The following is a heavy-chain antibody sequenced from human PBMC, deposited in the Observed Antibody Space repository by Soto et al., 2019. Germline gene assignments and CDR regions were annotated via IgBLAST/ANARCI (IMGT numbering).Heavy chain of an antibody. V-gene: IGHV1-2*04. CDR3: ARYSGPRFYYVMHV. J-gene: IGHJ6*02. Sequence: QVQLVQSGAEVKKPGASVKVSCKASGYTFTGYYMHWVRQAPGQGLEWMGWISPISGGTHYAQKYQGWVTMTRDPSTRTAHMALRRLQFYDPGVSYRARYSGPRFYYVMHVWGQGTTVTVSS. D-gene: IGHD6-19*01. CDR1: GYTFTGYY. CDR2: ISPISGGT.